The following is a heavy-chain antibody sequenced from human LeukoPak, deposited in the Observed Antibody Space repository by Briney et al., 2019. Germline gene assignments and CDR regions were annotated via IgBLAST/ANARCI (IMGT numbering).Heavy chain of an antibody. CDR1: GYTFTGYY. Sequence: ASVKVSCKASGYTFTGYYMHWVRQAPGQGLEWMGWINPNSGGTNYAQKFQGRVTMTRDTSISTAYMELSRLRSDDTAVYYCARVPHYYGSGSYCYFDYWGQGTLVTVSS. J-gene: IGHJ4*02. D-gene: IGHD3-10*01. CDR2: INPNSGGT. V-gene: IGHV1-2*02. CDR3: ARVPHYYGSGSYCYFDY.